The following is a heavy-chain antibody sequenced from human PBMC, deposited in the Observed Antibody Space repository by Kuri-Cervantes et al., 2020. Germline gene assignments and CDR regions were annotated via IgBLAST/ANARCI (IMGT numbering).Heavy chain of an antibody. Sequence: GESLKIYCATSGFPFSDFAMAWVRQAPGKGLEWVAGIRAAFSDTYYRDSVKGRFTISRDNSKNMLYLQVNSLRAEDTAVYYCASSYFWSGYYHPGPKPDDYYYFGMDVWGQGTTVTVSS. V-gene: IGHV3-23*01. CDR3: ASSYFWSGYYHPGPKPDDYYYFGMDV. CDR1: GFPFSDFA. J-gene: IGHJ6*02. CDR2: IRAAFSDT. D-gene: IGHD3-3*01.